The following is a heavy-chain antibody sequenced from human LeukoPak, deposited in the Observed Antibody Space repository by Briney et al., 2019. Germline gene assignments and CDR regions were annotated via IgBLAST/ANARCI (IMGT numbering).Heavy chain of an antibody. D-gene: IGHD3-22*01. V-gene: IGHV1-24*01. CDR1: GYTLTELS. CDR2: FDPEDGET. CDR3: ATARSNYYDSSGYYQS. J-gene: IGHJ4*02. Sequence: VASVKVSCKVSGYTLTELSMHWVRQAPGKGLEWMGGFDPEDGETIYAQKFQGRVTMTEDTSTDTAYMELSSLRSEDTAVYYCATARSNYYDSSGYYQSWGQGTLVTVSS.